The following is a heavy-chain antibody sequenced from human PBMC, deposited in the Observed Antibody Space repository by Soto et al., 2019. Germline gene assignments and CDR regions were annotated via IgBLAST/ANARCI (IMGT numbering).Heavy chain of an antibody. CDR3: ARDSGAYDILTGYYIDPNMDV. CDR1: VGSVSSYY. J-gene: IGHJ6*02. V-gene: IGHV4-4*07. CDR2: IYTSGST. D-gene: IGHD3-9*01. Sequence: ETLSLSFSSSVGSVSSYYLGWIRQPAGNVLECIGRIYTSGSTNYNPSLKIRFTMSVDTSKNHFSLKLSSVTAADTAVYYCARDSGAYDILTGYYIDPNMDVWGQGTTVTGSS.